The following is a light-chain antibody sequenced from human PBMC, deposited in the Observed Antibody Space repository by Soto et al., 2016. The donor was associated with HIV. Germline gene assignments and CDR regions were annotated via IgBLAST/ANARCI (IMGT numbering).Light chain of an antibody. CDR3: QHYNNYLYT. CDR1: QSISSW. J-gene: IGKJ2*01. V-gene: IGKV1-5*03. Sequence: DIQMTQSPSTLSASVGDRVTITCRASQSISSWVAWYQQKPGKAPNLLIYKASNLESGVPSRFSGGGSGTEFTLTISSLQPDDFATYYCQHYNNYLYTFGPGTRVEIK. CDR2: KAS.